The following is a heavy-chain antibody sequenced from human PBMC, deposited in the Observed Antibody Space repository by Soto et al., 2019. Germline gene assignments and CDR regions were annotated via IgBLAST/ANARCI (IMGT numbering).Heavy chain of an antibody. D-gene: IGHD2-8*02. CDR3: AREVSGTGAFVY. CDR1: GGSISSVNHY. J-gene: IGHJ4*02. CDR2: IFDSGTT. V-gene: IGHV4-31*02. Sequence: QVQLEQSGPGLVKPSQTLSLTCNISGGSISSVNHYWSWIRQSPREGLEWIGYIFDSGTTHYNPSFNGRVTILGDTSQSLFYLTIHSVTVADSAVYYCAREVSGTGAFVYWGRGTLVTVSS.